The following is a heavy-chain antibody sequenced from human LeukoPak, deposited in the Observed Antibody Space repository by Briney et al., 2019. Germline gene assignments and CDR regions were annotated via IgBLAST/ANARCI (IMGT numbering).Heavy chain of an antibody. J-gene: IGHJ4*02. V-gene: IGHV3-74*01. D-gene: IGHD5-18*01. CDR1: GLTFSGYW. Sequence: GGSLRLSCAASGLTFSGYWMHWVRQAPGKGLVWVSRINSDGSTTTYADSVKGRFTISRDNAKKTLYLQMNSLRVEDTAVYYCARALDTAIVTGPGGFGGYWGQGTLVTVSS. CDR2: INSDGSTT. CDR3: ARALDTAIVTGPGGFGGY.